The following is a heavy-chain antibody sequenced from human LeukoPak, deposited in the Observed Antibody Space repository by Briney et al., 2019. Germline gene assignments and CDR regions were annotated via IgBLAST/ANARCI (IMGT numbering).Heavy chain of an antibody. D-gene: IGHD3-10*01. CDR2: FDPEDGET. CDR3: ATGYYYGSGSRNWFDP. Sequence: ASVKVSCKASGGTFSSYAISWVRQAPGQGLEWMGGFDPEDGETIYAQKFQGRVTMTEDTSTDTAYMELSSLRSEDTAVYYCATGYYYGSGSRNWFDPWGQGTLVTVSS. J-gene: IGHJ5*02. CDR1: GGTFSSYA. V-gene: IGHV1-24*01.